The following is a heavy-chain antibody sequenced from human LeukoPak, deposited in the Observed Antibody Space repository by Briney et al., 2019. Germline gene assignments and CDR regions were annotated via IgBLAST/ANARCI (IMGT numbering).Heavy chain of an antibody. CDR2: MNPNSGNT. Sequence: GASVKVSCKASGYTFTSYDINWVRQATGQGLEWMGWMNPNSGNTGYAQKLQGRVTMTTDTSTSTAYMELRSLRSDDTAVYYCARAGQWLARSDEYFQHWGQGTLVTVSS. D-gene: IGHD6-19*01. V-gene: IGHV1-8*01. CDR1: GYTFTSYD. CDR3: ARAGQWLARSDEYFQH. J-gene: IGHJ1*01.